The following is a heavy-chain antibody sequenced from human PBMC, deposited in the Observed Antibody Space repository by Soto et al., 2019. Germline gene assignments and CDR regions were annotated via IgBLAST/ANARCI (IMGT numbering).Heavy chain of an antibody. CDR1: GFTFSSYS. CDR3: ARDLGIATPDY. D-gene: IGHD2-15*01. V-gene: IGHV3-48*01. J-gene: IGHJ4*02. Sequence: GGSLRLSCAASGFTFSSYSMNWVRQAPGKGLEWVSYISSSSSTIYYADSVKGRFTISRDNAKNSLYLQMNSLRAEDTAVYYCARDLGIATPDYWGQGTLVTVSS. CDR2: ISSSSSTI.